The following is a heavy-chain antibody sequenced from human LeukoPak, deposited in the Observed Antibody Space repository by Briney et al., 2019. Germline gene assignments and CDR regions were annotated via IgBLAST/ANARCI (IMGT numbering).Heavy chain of an antibody. CDR2: IIGSGGAT. Sequence: GGSLRLSCAASGFPFSTYAMTWVRQAPGKGLEWVSAIIGSGGATYYADSVEGRFSISRDNSNNMLYLQMNSLRAEDTAVYYCAKAPTMVRGRMDVWGQGTTVTVSS. CDR3: AKAPTMVRGRMDV. J-gene: IGHJ6*02. V-gene: IGHV3-23*01. CDR1: GFPFSTYA. D-gene: IGHD3-10*01.